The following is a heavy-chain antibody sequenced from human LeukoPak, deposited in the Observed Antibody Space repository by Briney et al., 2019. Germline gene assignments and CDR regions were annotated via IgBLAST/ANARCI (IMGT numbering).Heavy chain of an antibody. CDR3: VKYSSGWYYDY. V-gene: IGHV3-64D*09. J-gene: IGHJ4*02. Sequence: PGGSLRPSCSASGFTFSKYAMHWVRQAPGKGLEYVSAINDNGRSTYYADSVKGRFSISRDNSKSTLYLQMSSLRTENTAVYYCVKYSSGWYYDYWGQGTLVTVSS. CDR1: GFTFSKYA. CDR2: INDNGRST. D-gene: IGHD6-19*01.